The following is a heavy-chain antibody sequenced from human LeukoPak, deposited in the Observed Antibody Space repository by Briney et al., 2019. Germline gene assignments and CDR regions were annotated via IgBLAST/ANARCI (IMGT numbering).Heavy chain of an antibody. V-gene: IGHV3-21*01. J-gene: IGHJ6*03. CDR2: IGTISDYI. CDR3: ASSRRYYYYYMDV. CDR1: GFTFSAFN. Sequence: GGSLRLSCAASGFTFSAFNMNWVRQAPGKGLEWVSSIGTISDYIYYAASVKGRFTISRDNAKNSLYLQMNSLRAEDTAVYYCASSRRYYYYYMDVWGKGTTVTVSS.